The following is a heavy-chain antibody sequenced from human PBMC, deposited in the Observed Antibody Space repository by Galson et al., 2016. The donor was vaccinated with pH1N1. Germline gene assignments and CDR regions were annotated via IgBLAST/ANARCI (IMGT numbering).Heavy chain of an antibody. CDR3: ARHSTSGFPGIEVAARRRPFDI. J-gene: IGHJ3*02. CDR1: GGSFSGHY. Sequence: ETLSLTCALYGGSFSGHYWSWIRPSPGKGLEWIGEISHSGRSDYNPSLEGRVTVSIGKSMNQFSLNLRSVAAADTAVYYCARHSTSGFPGIEVAARRRPFDIWGPGTMVIVSS. CDR2: ISHSGRS. V-gene: IGHV4-34*01. D-gene: IGHD6-19*01.